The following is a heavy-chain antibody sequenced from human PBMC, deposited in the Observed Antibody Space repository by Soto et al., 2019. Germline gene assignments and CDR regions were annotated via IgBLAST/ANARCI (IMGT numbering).Heavy chain of an antibody. J-gene: IGHJ6*02. CDR2: IKQDGSEI. CDR1: GFTFSSYW. Sequence: LRLSCAASGFTFSSYWMSWVRQAPEKGLEWVANIKQDGSEIYYVDSVKGRFTISRDNAKNSLYLQMNSLRAEDTAVYYCARDYYDYDLSPGRSYYYYYGMDVWGQGTTVTVSS. CDR3: ARDYYDYDLSPGRSYYYYYGMDV. V-gene: IGHV3-7*01. D-gene: IGHD3-16*01.